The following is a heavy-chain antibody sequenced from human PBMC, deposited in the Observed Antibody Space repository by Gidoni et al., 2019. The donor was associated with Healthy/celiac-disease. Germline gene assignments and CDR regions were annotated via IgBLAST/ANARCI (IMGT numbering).Heavy chain of an antibody. CDR2: IRGSGGST. V-gene: IGHV3-23*01. J-gene: IGHJ4*02. CDR1: GFTFISYA. CDR3: AKTPSKTVLLWFGELSL. Sequence: EVQLLESGGGLVQPGGSLRLSCAASGFTFISYAMSWVRQAPGKGLEWVSAIRGSGGSTYYADSVKGRFTISRDNSKNTLYLQMNSLRAEDTAVYYCAKTPSKTVLLWFGELSLWGQGTLVTVSS. D-gene: IGHD3-10*01.